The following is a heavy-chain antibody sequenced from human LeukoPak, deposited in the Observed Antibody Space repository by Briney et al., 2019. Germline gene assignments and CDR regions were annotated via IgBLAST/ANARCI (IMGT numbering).Heavy chain of an antibody. Sequence: SETLSLTCTVSGGSISSSSYYWGWIRQPPGKGLEWIGSIYYSGSTYYNPSLKSRVTISVDTSKNQFSLKLSSVTAADTAVYYCARDSVVPAASYWGQGTLVTVSS. CDR3: ARDSVVPAASY. CDR2: IYYSGST. CDR1: GGSISSSSYY. V-gene: IGHV4-39*07. D-gene: IGHD2-2*01. J-gene: IGHJ4*02.